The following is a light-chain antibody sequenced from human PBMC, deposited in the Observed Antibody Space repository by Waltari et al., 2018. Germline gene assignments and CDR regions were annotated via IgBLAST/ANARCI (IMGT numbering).Light chain of an antibody. V-gene: IGLV1-47*01. CDR2: GKD. J-gene: IGLJ1*01. CDR1: NSNIGANF. Sequence: QSVLTQPPSASGTPGQRVTISCSGSNSNIGANFVYWYRQFPGTSPKLLIYGKDKRRSGVRDRLSGCKAGSSASLVISGLRYEDEADDYCAAGDDTLSGQSGFGTGTKVT. CDR3: AAGDDTLSGQSG.